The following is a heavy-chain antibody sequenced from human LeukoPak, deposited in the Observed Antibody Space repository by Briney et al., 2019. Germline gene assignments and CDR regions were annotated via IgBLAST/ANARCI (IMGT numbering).Heavy chain of an antibody. J-gene: IGHJ4*02. CDR3: ARRTPYGDYDY. V-gene: IGHV1-8*03. D-gene: IGHD4-17*01. CDR1: GYTFTSYD. Sequence: ASVKVSYKASGYTFTSYDINWVRQATGQGLEWMGWRNPNSGNTGYAQKFQGRVTITRNTSISTAYMELSSLRSEDTAVYYCARRTPYGDYDYWGQGTLVTVSS. CDR2: RNPNSGNT.